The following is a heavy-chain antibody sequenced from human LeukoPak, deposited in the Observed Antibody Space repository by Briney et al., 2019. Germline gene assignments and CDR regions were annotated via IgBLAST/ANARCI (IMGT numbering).Heavy chain of an antibody. CDR3: AREGSSGYPDY. Sequence: KPSETLSLTCTVSGGSISSYYWSWIRQPPGKGLEWIGSIHYSGSTYHNPSLRSRVTISVDTSKNQFSLKLSSVTAADTAVYYCAREGSSGYPDYWGQGTLVTVSS. CDR2: IHYSGST. D-gene: IGHD3-22*01. J-gene: IGHJ4*02. CDR1: GGSISSYY. V-gene: IGHV4-59*12.